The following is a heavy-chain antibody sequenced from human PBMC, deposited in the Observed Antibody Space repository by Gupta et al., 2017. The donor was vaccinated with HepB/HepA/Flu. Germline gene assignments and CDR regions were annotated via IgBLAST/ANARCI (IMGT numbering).Heavy chain of an antibody. D-gene: IGHD4-17*01. CDR3: ARGRRSYGRFYGMDV. CDR2: INHSGST. V-gene: IGHV4-34*01. CDR1: GGSFSGYY. J-gene: IGHJ6*02. Sequence: QVQLQQWGAGLLKPSETLSLTCAVYGGSFSGYYWSWIRQPPGKGLEWIGEINHSGSTNYNPSLKSRVTISVDTSKNQFSLKLSSVTAADTAVYYCARGRRSYGRFYGMDVWGQGTTVTVSS.